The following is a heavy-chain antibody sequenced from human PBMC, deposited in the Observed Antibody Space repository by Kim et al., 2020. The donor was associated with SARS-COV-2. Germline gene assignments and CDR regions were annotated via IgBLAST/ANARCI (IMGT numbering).Heavy chain of an antibody. J-gene: IGHJ4*02. V-gene: IGHV1-46*01. CDR2: SN. D-gene: IGHD1-26*01. CDR3: TKYSGRNPFDY. Sequence: SNNYAQRVKGRVTMTRDTSTSTVYMELSSLRSEDTAVYYCTKYSGRNPFDYWGQGTLVTVSS.